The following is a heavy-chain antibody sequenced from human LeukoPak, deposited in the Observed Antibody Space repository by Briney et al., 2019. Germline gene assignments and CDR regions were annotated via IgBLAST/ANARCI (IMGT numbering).Heavy chain of an antibody. V-gene: IGHV5-51*01. CDR1: GYSLTSYW. Sequence: GESLKISCKGSGYSLTSYWIGWVRQMPGKGLGWMGIIYPGDSDTRYSPSFQGQVTISADKSISTAYLQWSSLKASDTAMYYCAGTHCSSTSCYDGGAFDIWGQGAMVTVSS. CDR2: IYPGDSDT. D-gene: IGHD2-2*01. J-gene: IGHJ3*02. CDR3: AGTHCSSTSCYDGGAFDI.